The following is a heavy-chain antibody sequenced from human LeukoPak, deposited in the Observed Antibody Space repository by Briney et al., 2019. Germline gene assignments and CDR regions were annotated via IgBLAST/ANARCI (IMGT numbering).Heavy chain of an antibody. V-gene: IGHV4-34*01. J-gene: IGHJ4*02. CDR1: GGSFSVYY. CDR2: INHSGST. D-gene: IGHD4-17*01. Sequence: PSETLSLTCAVYGGSFSVYYWSWIRQPPGKGLEWIGEINHSGSTNYNPSLKSRVTTSVDTSKNQFSLSLRSVTAADTAVYYCARSGRTEYGDYPFGYWGQGTLVTVSS. CDR3: ARSGRTEYGDYPFGY.